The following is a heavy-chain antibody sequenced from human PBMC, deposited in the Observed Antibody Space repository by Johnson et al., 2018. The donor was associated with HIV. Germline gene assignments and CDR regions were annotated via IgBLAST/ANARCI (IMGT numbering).Heavy chain of an antibody. V-gene: IGHV3-66*02. Sequence: VQLVESGGGLVQRGGSLRLSCVASGFSVSCNYMSWVRQAPGKGLEWVSVIYSGGSTYYADSVKGRFTISRDNSKNTLYLQMNSLRAEDTAVYYCAKVRGVGATAAFDIWGQGTMVTVSS. CDR1: GFSVSCNY. CDR2: IYSGGST. CDR3: AKVRGVGATAAFDI. J-gene: IGHJ3*02. D-gene: IGHD1-26*01.